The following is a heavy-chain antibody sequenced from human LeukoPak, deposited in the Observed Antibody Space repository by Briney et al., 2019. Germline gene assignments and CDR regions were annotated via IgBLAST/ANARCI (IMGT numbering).Heavy chain of an antibody. D-gene: IGHD6-13*01. Sequence: GGSLRLSCTASGFTFGDYAMSWFRQAPGKGLEWVGFIRSKAYGGTTEYAASVKGRFTISRDDSKSIAYLQMNSLKTEDTAVYYCTRDLSGSWYTYYFDYWGQGTLVTVSP. CDR1: GFTFGDYA. CDR2: IRSKAYGGTT. J-gene: IGHJ4*02. V-gene: IGHV3-49*03. CDR3: TRDLSGSWYTYYFDY.